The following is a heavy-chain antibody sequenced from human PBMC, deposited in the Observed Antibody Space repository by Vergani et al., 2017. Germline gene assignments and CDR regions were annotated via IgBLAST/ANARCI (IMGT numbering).Heavy chain of an antibody. J-gene: IGHJ4*02. CDR2: IWYDGSNK. CDR3: AETRVRGSFDY. Sequence: VQLLESGGGLVQPGGSLRLSCAASGFTFSSYAMSWVRQAPGKGLEWVAVIWYDGSNKYYADSVKGRFTISRDNSKNTLYLQMNSLRAEDTAVYYCAETRVRGSFDYWGQGTLVTVSS. V-gene: IGHV3-33*08. CDR1: GFTFSSYA.